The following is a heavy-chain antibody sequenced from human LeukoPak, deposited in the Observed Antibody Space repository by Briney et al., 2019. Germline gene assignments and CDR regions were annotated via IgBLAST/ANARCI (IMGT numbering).Heavy chain of an antibody. V-gene: IGHV4-34*01. CDR2: INHSGST. CDR1: GGSFSYYY. Sequence: PSETLSLACAIYGGSFSYYYWSWIRQPPEKGLEWIGEINHSGSTNYNPSLKSRVTISVDTSKNQFSLKLSPVIAADTAVYYCARGGFYCGDDCYVDYWGQGTLVTVSS. D-gene: IGHD2-21*02. J-gene: IGHJ4*02. CDR3: ARGGFYCGDDCYVDY.